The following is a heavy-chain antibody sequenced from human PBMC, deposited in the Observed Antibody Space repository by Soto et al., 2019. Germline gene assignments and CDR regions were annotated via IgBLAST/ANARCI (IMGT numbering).Heavy chain of an antibody. V-gene: IGHV1-69*01. D-gene: IGHD3-16*01. Sequence: QVQVVQSGAEVKKPGSPGRSSGKVPGAILTNNAISWGGQAPGRGLGCWGGVIPLFDTAYYAQIFRGRLRISADGATTTAYMELSGLTSADTAVYFCATGGHNDGYNFYHGMDVWGQGTTVTVS. CDR3: ATGGHNDGYNFYHGMDV. J-gene: IGHJ6*02. CDR1: GAILTNNA. CDR2: VIPLFDTA.